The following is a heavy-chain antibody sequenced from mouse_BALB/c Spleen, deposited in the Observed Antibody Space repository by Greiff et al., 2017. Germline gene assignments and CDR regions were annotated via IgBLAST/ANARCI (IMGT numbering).Heavy chain of an antibody. J-gene: IGHJ4*01. CDR3: ARGEYYYGSSYFYAMDY. CDR2: ISTYYGDA. CDR1: GYTFTDYA. V-gene: IGHV1S137*01. D-gene: IGHD1-1*01. Sequence: VQLQQSGAELVRPGVSVKISCKGSGYTFTDYAMHWVKQSHAKSLEWIGVISTYYGDASYNQKFKGKATMTVDKSSSTAYMELARLTSEDSAIYYCARGEYYYGSSYFYAMDYWGQGTAVTVAS.